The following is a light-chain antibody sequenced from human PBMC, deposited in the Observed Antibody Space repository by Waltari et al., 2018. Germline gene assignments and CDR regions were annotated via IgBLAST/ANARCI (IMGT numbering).Light chain of an antibody. CDR1: SSDVGGYNS. Sequence: QSALTQPASVSGSPGQSITISCPGTSSDVGGYNSVSWYQDHPGQAPKVIIYDSSDRPSGISERFSGSKSGNTASLTISGLQAEDEADYYCSSQSSDNVVLFGGGTKLTVL. J-gene: IGLJ2*01. V-gene: IGLV2-14*03. CDR2: DSS. CDR3: SSQSSDNVVL.